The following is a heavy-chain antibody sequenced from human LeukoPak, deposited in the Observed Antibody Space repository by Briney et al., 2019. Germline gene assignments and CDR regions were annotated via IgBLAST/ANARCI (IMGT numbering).Heavy chain of an antibody. V-gene: IGHV1-2*02. CDR3: ARERGQQVRFDP. CDR2: INPNNGGT. Sequence: ASVKVSCKASGYTFTDYDMHWVRQAPGQGLEWMGWINPNNGGTNYAQKFTGRVTMTRDTSISTAYMELSRLRSDDTAVYYCARERGQQVRFDPWGQGTLVTVSS. D-gene: IGHD6-13*01. J-gene: IGHJ5*02. CDR1: GYTFTDYD.